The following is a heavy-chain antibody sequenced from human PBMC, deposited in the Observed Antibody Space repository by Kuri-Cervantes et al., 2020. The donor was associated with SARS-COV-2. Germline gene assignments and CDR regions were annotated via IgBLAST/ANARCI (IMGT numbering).Heavy chain of an antibody. Sequence: SETLSLTCAVSGYSISSGYYWGWIRQPPGKGLEWIGSIYHSGSTYYNPSLKSRVTISVDTSKNQFSLKLSSVTAADTAVYYCARDGRAITLFGVVTTGGMDVWGQGTTVTVSS. CDR1: GYSISSGYY. D-gene: IGHD3-3*01. V-gene: IGHV4-38-2*02. CDR3: ARDGRAITLFGVVTTGGMDV. J-gene: IGHJ6*02. CDR2: IYHSGST.